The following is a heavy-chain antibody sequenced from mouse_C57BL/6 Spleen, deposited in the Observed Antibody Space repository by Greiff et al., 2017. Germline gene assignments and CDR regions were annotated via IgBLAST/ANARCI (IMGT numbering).Heavy chain of an antibody. CDR3: AREGNYVDYAMDY. V-gene: IGHV1-53*01. CDR2: INPSNGGT. J-gene: IGHJ4*01. D-gene: IGHD2-1*01. Sequence: VQLQQPGTELVKPGASVKLSCKASGYTFTSYWMHWVKQRPGQGLEWIGNINPSNGGTNYNEKFKSKATLTVDKSSSTAYMQLSSLTSEDSAVYYCAREGNYVDYAMDYWGQGTSVTVSA. CDR1: GYTFTSYW.